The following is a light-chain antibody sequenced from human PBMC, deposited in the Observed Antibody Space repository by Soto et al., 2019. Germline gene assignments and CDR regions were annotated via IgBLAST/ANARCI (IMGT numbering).Light chain of an antibody. Sequence: IVLPQPPVSLSVSQEQSPTLSCRASQTVSSSYLAWYQQKPGQAPRLLIYGASSRATGIPDRFSGSGSGTDFTLTISRLEPEDFAVYYCQQYGSSPKTFGQGTKVEIK. CDR2: GAS. V-gene: IGKV3-20*01. CDR3: QQYGSSPKT. J-gene: IGKJ1*01. CDR1: QTVSSSY.